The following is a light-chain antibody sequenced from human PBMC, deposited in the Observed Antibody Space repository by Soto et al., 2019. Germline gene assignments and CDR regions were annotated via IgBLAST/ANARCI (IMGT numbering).Light chain of an antibody. V-gene: IGKV1-39*01. CDR2: GTS. CDR3: QQSYSTLLST. CDR1: QAINTY. Sequence: DIQMTQSPSFLSASVGYRVTISCRASQAINTYLNWYQQKPGKAPKLLIYGTSYLQNWVTSRFIGGGSGTDFTLTISSLQPEDFATYYCQQSYSTLLSTFGQGTRLEV. J-gene: IGKJ5*01.